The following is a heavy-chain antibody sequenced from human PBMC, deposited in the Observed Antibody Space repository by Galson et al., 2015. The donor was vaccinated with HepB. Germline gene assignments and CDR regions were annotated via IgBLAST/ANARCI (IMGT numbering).Heavy chain of an antibody. CDR3: ARHQYGGNFFDY. Sequence: RQPPGKGLEWIGYVYYTGSTNYNPSLKSRVIISVDTSKNQFSLKLSSVTAADTAVYYCARHQYGGNFFDYWGQGTLVTVSS. V-gene: IGHV4-59*08. CDR2: VYYTGST. D-gene: IGHD4-23*01. J-gene: IGHJ4*02.